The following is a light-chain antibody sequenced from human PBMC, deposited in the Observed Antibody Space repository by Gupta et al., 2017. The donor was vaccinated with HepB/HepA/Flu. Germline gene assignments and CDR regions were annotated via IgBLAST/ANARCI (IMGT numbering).Light chain of an antibody. CDR1: QSVTSSF. J-gene: IGKJ4*01. CDR2: GAS. CDR3: QQYSSSQLT. Sequence: IVLTQSPGTLSLSPGERATLSCRASQSVTSSFLAWYQQKPGQAPRLLIYGASSRAPGIPDRFSGSGSGTDFTLTISRLEPEDFAVYYCQQYSSSQLTFGGGTKVEL. V-gene: IGKV3-20*01.